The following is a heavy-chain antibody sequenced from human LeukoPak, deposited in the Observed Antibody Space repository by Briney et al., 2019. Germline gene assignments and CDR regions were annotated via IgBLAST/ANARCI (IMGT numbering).Heavy chain of an antibody. Sequence: ALRLSCAASGFTFDDYAMHWVRQAPGKGLEWVSGISWNSGSIGYADSVKGRFTISRDNAKNSLYLQMNSLRAEDTALYYCAKGEESYNHDAFDIWGQGTMVTVSS. D-gene: IGHD1-1*01. V-gene: IGHV3-9*01. CDR2: ISWNSGSI. CDR3: AKGEESYNHDAFDI. J-gene: IGHJ3*02. CDR1: GFTFDDYA.